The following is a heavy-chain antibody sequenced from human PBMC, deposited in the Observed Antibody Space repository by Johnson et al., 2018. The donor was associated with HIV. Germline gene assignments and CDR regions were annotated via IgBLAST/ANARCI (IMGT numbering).Heavy chain of an antibody. J-gene: IGHJ3*02. D-gene: IGHD1-1*01. CDR2: ISYDGSNK. CDR1: RFSFDDFG. V-gene: IGHV3-30*03. Sequence: QEKLVESGGVVVQPGGSLRLSCAASRFSFDDFGMSWVRQAPGKGLEWVAVISYDGSNKYFADSVKGRFTISRDNSKNTLYLQMSSLRAEDTAVYYCARGGIIHDAFDIWGQGTMVTVSS. CDR3: ARGGIIHDAFDI.